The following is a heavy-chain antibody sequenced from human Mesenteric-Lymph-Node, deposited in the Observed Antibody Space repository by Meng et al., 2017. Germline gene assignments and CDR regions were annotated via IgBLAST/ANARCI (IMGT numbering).Heavy chain of an antibody. CDR3: VRDTRRGGGWFDP. Sequence: QVQLQESRSGLVRPSQTLSLTCAVSGDSITSGDYSWTWIRQPPGKGLEWIGYIYHGVNIYYTPSLRSRVTISVDKSRNQFSLKLTSVSAADTAVYYCVRDTRRGGGWFDPWGQGTLVTASS. J-gene: IGHJ5*02. CDR2: IYHGVNI. CDR1: GDSITSGDYS. V-gene: IGHV4-30-2*01. D-gene: IGHD3-10*01.